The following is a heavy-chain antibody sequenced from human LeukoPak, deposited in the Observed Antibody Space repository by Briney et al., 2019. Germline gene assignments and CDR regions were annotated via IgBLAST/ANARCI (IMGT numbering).Heavy chain of an antibody. J-gene: IGHJ4*02. CDR1: GFTFSSYW. V-gene: IGHV3-7*01. CDR2: IKQDGSEK. D-gene: IGHD3-22*01. Sequence: PGGSLRLSRAASGFTFSSYWVNWVRQAPGKGLEWVANIKQDGSEKYYVASVKGRFTISRDNAKNSLYLQMNSLRAEDTAVYYCAMAYYYDSSDYWGQGTLVTVSS. CDR3: AMAYYYDSSDY.